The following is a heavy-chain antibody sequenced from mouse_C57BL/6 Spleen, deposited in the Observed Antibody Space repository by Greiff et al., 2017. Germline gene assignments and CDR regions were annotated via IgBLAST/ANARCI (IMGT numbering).Heavy chain of an antibody. J-gene: IGHJ4*01. CDR1: GYAFSSYW. Sequence: VQRVESGAELVKPGASVKISCKASGYAFSSYWMNWVKQRPGKGLEWIGQIYPGDGDTNYNGKFKGKATLTADKSSSTAYMQLSSLTSEDSAVYFCARSGLIYDGYRYAMDYWGQGTSVTVSS. D-gene: IGHD2-3*01. CDR2: IYPGDGDT. CDR3: ARSGLIYDGYRYAMDY. V-gene: IGHV1-80*01.